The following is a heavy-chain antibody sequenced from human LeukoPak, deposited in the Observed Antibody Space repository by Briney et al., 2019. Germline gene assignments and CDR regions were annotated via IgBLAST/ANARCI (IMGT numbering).Heavy chain of an antibody. D-gene: IGHD3-10*02. J-gene: IGHJ4*02. Sequence: GGSLRLSCSGSGFRFGGYALSWVRQAPGKGLEWVGFIRSKALYGTSEYAASVEGRFAISRDDSNNIVYLQMNCLKTEDTAVYFCVRESVRDYYFDFWGQGTLVTVSS. CDR1: GFRFGGYA. V-gene: IGHV3-49*04. CDR2: IRSKALYGTS. CDR3: VRESVRDYYFDF.